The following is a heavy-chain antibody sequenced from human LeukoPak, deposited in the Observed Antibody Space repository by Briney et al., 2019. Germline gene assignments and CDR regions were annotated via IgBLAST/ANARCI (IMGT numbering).Heavy chain of an antibody. J-gene: IGHJ4*02. D-gene: IGHD3-10*01. CDR2: IDTSGNT. Sequence: SETLSLTCTVSGGSISSYYWSWIRQPAGKGLEWIGRIDTSGNTNYKPSLKSRVTMSVDTSKKQFSLKLSSVTAADTAVYYCARSFGEATFDYWGQGTLVTVSS. V-gene: IGHV4-4*07. CDR3: ARSFGEATFDY. CDR1: GGSISSYY.